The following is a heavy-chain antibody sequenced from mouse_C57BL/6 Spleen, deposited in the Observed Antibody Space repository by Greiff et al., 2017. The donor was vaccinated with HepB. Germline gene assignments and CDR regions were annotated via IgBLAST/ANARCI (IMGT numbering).Heavy chain of an antibody. CDR3: AREGFAWFAY. Sequence: EVKVEESGGGLVKPGGSLKLSCAASGFTFSSYAMSWVRQTPEKRLEWVATISDGGSYTYYPDNVKGRFTISRDNAKNNLYLQMSHLKSEDTAMYYCAREGFAWFAYWGQGTLVTVSA. V-gene: IGHV5-4*01. CDR1: GFTFSSYA. CDR2: ISDGGSYT. J-gene: IGHJ3*01. D-gene: IGHD3-1*01.